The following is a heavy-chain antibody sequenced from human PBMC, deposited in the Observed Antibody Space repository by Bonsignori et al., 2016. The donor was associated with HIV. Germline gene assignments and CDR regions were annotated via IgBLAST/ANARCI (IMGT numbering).Heavy chain of an antibody. CDR3: AITPEYFGWFDL. Sequence: QLQLQESGPGLVKPSETLSLTCDVSGGSINSRDYYWGWIRQTPGKGLECLGNMLYGGSTYYNPSLKSRVTISLDTSKNQFSLKLTSVTAADTAIYYCAITPEYFGWFDLWGQGTLVTVSS. J-gene: IGHJ5*02. V-gene: IGHV4-39*07. CDR1: GGSINSRDYY. CDR2: MLYGGST. D-gene: IGHD2/OR15-2a*01.